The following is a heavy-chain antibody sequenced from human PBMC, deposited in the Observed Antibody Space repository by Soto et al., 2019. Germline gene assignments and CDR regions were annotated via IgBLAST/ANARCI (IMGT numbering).Heavy chain of an antibody. CDR3: ARNGYGSAFDH. J-gene: IGHJ4*02. CDR2: IYNSGST. V-gene: IGHV4-4*02. CDR1: GGSISSSNW. Sequence: SETLSLTCAVSGGSISSSNWWSWVRQPPGKGLEWIGHIYNSGSTDYNPSLKSRVTISVDTSKNQFSLKLSSVTAADTALYYCARNGYGSAFDHWGQGTLVTVS. D-gene: IGHD5-12*01.